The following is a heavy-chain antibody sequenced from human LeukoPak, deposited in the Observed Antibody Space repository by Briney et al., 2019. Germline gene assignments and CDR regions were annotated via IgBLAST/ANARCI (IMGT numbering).Heavy chain of an antibody. V-gene: IGHV4-4*07. D-gene: IGHD1-26*01. CDR1: GGSISSYY. CDR3: ARENSGSYREFDY. J-gene: IGHJ4*02. CDR2: IYTSGST. Sequence: PSETLSLTCTVSGGSISSYYWSWIRQPAGKGLEWIGRIYTSGSTNYSASLKSRVSMSVGTSKNQFSLKLSSVTAADTAVFYCARENSGSYREFDYWGQGTLVTISS.